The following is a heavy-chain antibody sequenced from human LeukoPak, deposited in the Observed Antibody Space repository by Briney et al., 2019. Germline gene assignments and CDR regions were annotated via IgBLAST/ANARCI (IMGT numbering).Heavy chain of an antibody. V-gene: IGHV4-38-2*02. CDR3: AHPVNDAFDI. Sequence: PSETLSLTCTVSGYSISSGYYWGWIRQPPGKGLEWIGSIYHSGSTYYNPSLKSRVTISADTSKNQFSLELSSVTAADTAVYYCAHPVNDAFDIWGQGTMVTVSS. J-gene: IGHJ3*02. D-gene: IGHD4-11*01. CDR1: GYSISSGYY. CDR2: IYHSGST.